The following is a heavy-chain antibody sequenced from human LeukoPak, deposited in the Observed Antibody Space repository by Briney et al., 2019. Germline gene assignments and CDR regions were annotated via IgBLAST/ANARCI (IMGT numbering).Heavy chain of an antibody. CDR2: IIPIFGTA. Sequence: SVKVSCKASGGTFSSYAISWVRQAPGQGLEWMGGIIPIFGTANYAQKFQGRVTITADESTSTAYMELSSLRSDDTAVYYCAGTDSSGYYYDYWGQGTLVTVSS. CDR1: GGTFSSYA. D-gene: IGHD3-22*01. V-gene: IGHV1-69*01. J-gene: IGHJ4*02. CDR3: AGTDSSGYYYDY.